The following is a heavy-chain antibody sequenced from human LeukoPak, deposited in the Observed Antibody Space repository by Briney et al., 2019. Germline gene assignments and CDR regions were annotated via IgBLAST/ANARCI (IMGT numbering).Heavy chain of an antibody. CDR1: GFTFSSYE. Sequence: GGSLRLSCAASGFTFSSYEMNWVRQAPGKGLEWVSYISSSGSTIYYAASVKGRFTISRDNAKNSLYLQMNSLRAEDTAVYYCARDHYSGYDFDYWGQGTLVTVSS. V-gene: IGHV3-48*03. J-gene: IGHJ4*02. D-gene: IGHD5-12*01. CDR2: ISSSGSTI. CDR3: ARDHYSGYDFDY.